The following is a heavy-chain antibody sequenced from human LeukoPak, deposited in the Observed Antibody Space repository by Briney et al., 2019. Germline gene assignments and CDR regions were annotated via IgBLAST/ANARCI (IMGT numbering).Heavy chain of an antibody. CDR2: VFQLQTVRT. J-gene: IGHJ4*02. Sequence: SETLSLTCTVSGSSLTTTYYWAWLRQPPGKGLEWIATVFQLQTVRTFYNPSLESRVTMSLDTSQNQFSLNLTSVTAADTALYFCARVLNAPKFIDSWGKGTLVTVSS. D-gene: IGHD2-8*01. CDR3: ARVLNAPKFIDS. V-gene: IGHV4-38-2*02. CDR1: GSSLTTTYY.